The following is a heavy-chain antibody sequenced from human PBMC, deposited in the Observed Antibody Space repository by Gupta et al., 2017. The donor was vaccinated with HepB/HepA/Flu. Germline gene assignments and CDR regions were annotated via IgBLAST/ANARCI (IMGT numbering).Heavy chain of an antibody. V-gene: IGHV3-48*03. CDR2: ISSSGSTI. Sequence: EVQLVESGGDLVQPGGSLRLSCAASGFTFSSYEMNWVRQAPGKGLEWVSYISSSGSTIYYADSVKGRFTISRDNAKNSLYLQMNSLRAEDTAVYYCARGGPVSLLWFGEDVWGQGTLVTVSS. CDR1: GFTFSSYE. CDR3: ARGGPVSLLWFGEDV. J-gene: IGHJ4*02. D-gene: IGHD3-10*01.